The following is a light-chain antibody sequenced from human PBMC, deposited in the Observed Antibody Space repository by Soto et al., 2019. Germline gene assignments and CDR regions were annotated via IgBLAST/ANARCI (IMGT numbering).Light chain of an antibody. CDR3: MQALQMRT. Sequence: DIVMTQSPLSLPVTLGEPASISCRCSESLLYYNGYNYLDWYLQKPGQSPQLLIYLGSNRASGVPDRFSGSGSGTDFTLKISRVEAEDVGVYYCMQALQMRTFGQGTKVEIK. V-gene: IGKV2-28*01. CDR2: LGS. CDR1: ESLLYYNGYNY. J-gene: IGKJ1*01.